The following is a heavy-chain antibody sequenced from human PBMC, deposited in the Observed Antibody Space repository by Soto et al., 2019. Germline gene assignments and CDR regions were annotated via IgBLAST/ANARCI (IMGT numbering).Heavy chain of an antibody. D-gene: IGHD3-10*01. CDR3: ARFRRNYFEY. CDR1: GDPMSGFC. Sequence: PSETLSLTCTVSGDPMSGFCWSWIRQTPGEGLEWIGYINYVGRTSYYSPSLQSRVTISLDSSKNQSSVILSSVTAADTAVYFCARFRRNYFEYGVQGSQV. CDR2: INYVGRTS. J-gene: IGHJ4*02. V-gene: IGHV4-59*01.